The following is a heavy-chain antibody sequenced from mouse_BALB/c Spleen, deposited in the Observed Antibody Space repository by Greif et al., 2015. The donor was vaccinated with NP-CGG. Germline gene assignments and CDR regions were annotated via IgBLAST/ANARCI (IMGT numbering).Heavy chain of an antibody. CDR1: GFNIKDTY. CDR3: ARWDWYFDV. CDR2: IDPANGNT. V-gene: IGHV14-3*02. Sequence: EVQVVESGAELVKPGASVKLSCTASGFNIKDTYMHWVKQRPEQGLEWIGRIDPANGNTKYDPKFQGKATITADTSSNTAYLQLSGLTSEDTAVYYCARWDWYFDVWGAGTTVTVSS. J-gene: IGHJ1*01.